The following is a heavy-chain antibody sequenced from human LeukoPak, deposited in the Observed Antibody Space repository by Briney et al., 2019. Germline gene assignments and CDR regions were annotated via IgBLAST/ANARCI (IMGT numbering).Heavy chain of an antibody. CDR1: GFTFSSYG. CDR2: ISYDGSNK. CDR3: AITVTSKDAFDI. D-gene: IGHD4-17*01. V-gene: IGHV3-30*04. J-gene: IGHJ3*02. Sequence: PGRSLRLSCAASGFTFSSYGMHWVRQAPGKGLEWVAVISYDGSNKYYADSVKGRFTISRDNSKNTLYLQMNSLRAEDTPVYYCAITVTSKDAFDIWGQGTMVTVSS.